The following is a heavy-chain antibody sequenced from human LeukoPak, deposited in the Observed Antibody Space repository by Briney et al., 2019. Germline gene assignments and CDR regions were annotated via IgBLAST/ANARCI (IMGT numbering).Heavy chain of an antibody. CDR3: AKDRYCSSTSCPIDY. Sequence: GGSLRLSCAASGFNFDEYAMHWVRQPPGKGLEWVSGISSNSDNIGYADSVKGRFTISRDSAKNSLYLQMNSLRAEDTALYFCAKDRYCSSTSCPIDYWGQGTLVTVSS. CDR2: ISSNSDNI. V-gene: IGHV3-9*01. J-gene: IGHJ4*02. CDR1: GFNFDEYA. D-gene: IGHD2-2*01.